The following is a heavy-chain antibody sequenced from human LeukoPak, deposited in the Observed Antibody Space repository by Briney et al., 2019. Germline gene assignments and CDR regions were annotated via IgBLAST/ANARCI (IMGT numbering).Heavy chain of an antibody. CDR2: IRAYNGDT. J-gene: IGHJ4*02. D-gene: IGHD6-19*01. CDR3: ATTTATSGSSLY. V-gene: IGHV1-18*01. Sequence: GASVKVSCKASPDTFTRYGITWVGQAPGQGLEWMGWIRAYNGDTNYAQKFQGRVTMTAERSTNTAYMELRGLTFDDTAVFYCATTTATSGSSLYWGQGTLVNVAS. CDR1: PDTFTRYG.